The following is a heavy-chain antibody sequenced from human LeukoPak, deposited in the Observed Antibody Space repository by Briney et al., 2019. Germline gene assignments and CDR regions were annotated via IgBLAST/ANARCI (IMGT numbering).Heavy chain of an antibody. V-gene: IGHV4-34*01. Sequence: SETLSLTCAVYGGSFSGYYWSWIRQPPGKGLEWIGEINHSGSTNYNPSLKSRVTISVDTSKNQFSLELSSVTAADTAVYYCAREGTIAAAGTGWFDPWGQGTLVTVSS. CDR3: AREGTIAAAGTGWFDP. CDR2: INHSGST. CDR1: GGSFSGYY. D-gene: IGHD6-13*01. J-gene: IGHJ5*02.